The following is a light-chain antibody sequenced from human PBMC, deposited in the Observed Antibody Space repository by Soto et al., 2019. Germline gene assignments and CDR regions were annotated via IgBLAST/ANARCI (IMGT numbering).Light chain of an antibody. CDR3: QQYGSSSWT. CDR2: DAS. Sequence: EIVLTQSPATLSLSPGERATLSCRASESVRSDLAWYQQKPGQAPRLLIYDASDRATGIPARFSGSGSGTDFTLTITSLEPDDFAVYYCQQYGSSSWTFGQGTKV. V-gene: IGKV3-11*01. J-gene: IGKJ1*01. CDR1: ESVRSD.